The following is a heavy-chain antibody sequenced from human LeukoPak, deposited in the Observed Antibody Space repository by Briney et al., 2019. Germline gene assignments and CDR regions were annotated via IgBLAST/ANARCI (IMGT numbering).Heavy chain of an antibody. CDR1: GFTFSSYS. CDR2: ISSSSSTI. CDR3: ARDPGGYSGYGFFDY. D-gene: IGHD5-12*01. V-gene: IGHV3-48*01. Sequence: GGSLRLSCAASGFTFSSYSMNWVRQAPGKGLEGVSYISSSSSTIYYADSVKGRFTISRDNAKNSLYLQMNSLRAEDTAVYYCARDPGGYSGYGFFDYWGQGTLVTVSS. J-gene: IGHJ4*02.